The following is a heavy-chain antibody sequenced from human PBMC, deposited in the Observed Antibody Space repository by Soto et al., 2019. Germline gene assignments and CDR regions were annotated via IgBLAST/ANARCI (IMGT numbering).Heavy chain of an antibody. CDR1: GGTFSSYT. D-gene: IGHD2-2*01. V-gene: IGHV1-69*02. CDR3: ATRYGGYCSSTSCYALGYYYYYYMDV. CDR2: IIPILGIA. Sequence: QVQLVQSGAEVKKPGSSVKVSCKASGGTFSSYTISWVRQAPGQGLEWMGRIIPILGIANYAQKFQGRVTITADKSTSTAYRELSSLRSEDTAVYYCATRYGGYCSSTSCYALGYYYYYYMDVWGKGTTVTVSS. J-gene: IGHJ6*03.